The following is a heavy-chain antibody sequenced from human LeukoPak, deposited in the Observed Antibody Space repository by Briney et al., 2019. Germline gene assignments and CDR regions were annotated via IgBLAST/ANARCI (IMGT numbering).Heavy chain of an antibody. CDR2: LLYDGNTK. Sequence: PGESLRLSCAASGFSLSNYGMHWVRQAPGKGLEWVASLLYDGNTKHYADSVKGRFTISRDLSKNTFYLQMNSLTAEDTAVYYCARDHRPEIQYYYMDVWGKGTTVAVSS. CDR3: ARDHRPEIQYYYMDV. D-gene: IGHD1-14*01. CDR1: GFSLSNYG. J-gene: IGHJ6*03. V-gene: IGHV3-33*01.